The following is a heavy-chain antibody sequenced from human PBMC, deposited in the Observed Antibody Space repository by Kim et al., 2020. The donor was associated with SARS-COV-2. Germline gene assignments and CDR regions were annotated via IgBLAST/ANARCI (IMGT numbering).Heavy chain of an antibody. V-gene: IGHV3-9*01. Sequence: GGSLRLSCAASGFTFDDYAMHWVRQAPGKGLEWVSGISWNSGSIGYADSVKCRFTISRDNAKNSLYLQMNSLRAEDTALYYCAKEGGVDTAMAAFDYWGQGTLVTVSS. CDR1: GFTFDDYA. D-gene: IGHD5-18*01. CDR2: ISWNSGSI. CDR3: AKEGGVDTAMAAFDY. J-gene: IGHJ4*02.